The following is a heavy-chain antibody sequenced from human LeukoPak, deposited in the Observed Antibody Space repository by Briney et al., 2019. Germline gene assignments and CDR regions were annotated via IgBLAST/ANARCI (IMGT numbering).Heavy chain of an antibody. J-gene: IGHJ4*02. CDR1: GFTFSSYA. D-gene: IGHD4-17*01. CDR2: ISGSGGST. CDR3: ARDDYGDYVFDY. V-gene: IGHV3-23*01. Sequence: GGSLRLSCAASGFTFSSYAMSWVRQAPGKGLEWVSAISGSGGSTYYADSVKGRFTISRDNAKNSLYLQMNSLRAEDTAVYYCARDDYGDYVFDYWGQGTLVTVSS.